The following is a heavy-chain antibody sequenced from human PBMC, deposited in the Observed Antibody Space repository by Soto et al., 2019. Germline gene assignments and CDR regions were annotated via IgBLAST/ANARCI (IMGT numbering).Heavy chain of an antibody. CDR1: GGSISSYY. CDR2: IYYSGST. D-gene: IGHD3-16*02. J-gene: IGHJ5*02. Sequence: SETLSLTCTVSGGSISSYYWSWIRQPPGKGLEWIGYIYYSGSTNYNPSLKSRVTISVDTSKNQFSLKLSSVTAADTAVYYCARLNGYGDYDYIWGSYRYKNNLFDPWGQGTLVTVSS. CDR3: ARLNGYGDYDYIWGSYRYKNNLFDP. V-gene: IGHV4-59*08.